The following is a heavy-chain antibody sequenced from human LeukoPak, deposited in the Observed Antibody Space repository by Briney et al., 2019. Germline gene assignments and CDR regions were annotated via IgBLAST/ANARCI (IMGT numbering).Heavy chain of an antibody. Sequence: PSETLSLTCTVSGGSISSYYWSRIRQPPGKGLEWIGYIYYSGSTNYNPSLKSRVTISVDTSKNQFSLKLSSVTAADTAVYYCASSSSVSTIFDPWGQGTLVTVSS. CDR3: ASSSSVSTIFDP. J-gene: IGHJ5*02. CDR1: GGSISSYY. V-gene: IGHV4-59*01. CDR2: IYYSGST. D-gene: IGHD5/OR15-5a*01.